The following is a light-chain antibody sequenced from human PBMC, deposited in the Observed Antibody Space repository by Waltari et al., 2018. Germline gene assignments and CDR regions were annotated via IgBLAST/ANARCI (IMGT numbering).Light chain of an antibody. Sequence: DIQMTQSPSTLSASVGDRVTITCRASQSISSWLAWYQQKPGKVPKLLIYKASNLESGVPARFSGSGSGTEFTLTISSLQPDDLATYYCQQYYNYSTTFGQGTKVGVK. CDR3: QQYYNYSTT. J-gene: IGKJ1*01. V-gene: IGKV1-5*03. CDR2: KAS. CDR1: QSISSW.